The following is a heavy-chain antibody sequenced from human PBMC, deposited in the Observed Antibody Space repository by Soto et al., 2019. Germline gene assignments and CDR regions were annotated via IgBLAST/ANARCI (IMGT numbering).Heavy chain of an antibody. J-gene: IGHJ6*02. Sequence: PGGSLRLSCTPSGFIFSDYSMNWVRQAPGKGLEWISYITTTISTMYYADSVKGRFTISRDNAKNSLYLQMNSLRDEDTAVYYCARDSSGRQYYGMHVWGQGTSVTVSS. CDR3: ARDSSGRQYYGMHV. CDR2: ITTTISTM. CDR1: GFIFSDYS. V-gene: IGHV3-48*02. D-gene: IGHD3-22*01.